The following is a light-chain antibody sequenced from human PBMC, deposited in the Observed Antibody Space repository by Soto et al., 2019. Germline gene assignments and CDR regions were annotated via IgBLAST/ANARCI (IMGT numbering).Light chain of an antibody. CDR1: QDISTY. V-gene: IGKV1-27*01. CDR2: AAY. J-gene: IGKJ4*01. CDR3: QKYDNAPLP. Sequence: DIQMTQAPSSLSASVGDRVTITCRARQDISTYLAWYQQKPGKVPKLLISAAYTLQSGVPPRFSGSGSGTDFTLTSSSLQHEDVATYYCQKYDNAPLPFGGGTKVEIK.